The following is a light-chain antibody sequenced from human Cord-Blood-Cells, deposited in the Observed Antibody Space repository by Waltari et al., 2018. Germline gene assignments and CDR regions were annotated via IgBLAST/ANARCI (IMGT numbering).Light chain of an antibody. CDR3: CSYTSSSTSSYV. CDR2: EGS. CDR1: SSDVGSYNL. J-gene: IGLJ1*01. V-gene: IGLV2-14*02. Sequence: QSALTQPASVSGSPGQSITISCTGTSSDVGSYNLVSWYQQHPGKAPKLMIYEGSKRPSGVSNRFSGSKSGNTASLTISGLQAEDEADYYCCSYTSSSTSSYVFGTGTKVTIL.